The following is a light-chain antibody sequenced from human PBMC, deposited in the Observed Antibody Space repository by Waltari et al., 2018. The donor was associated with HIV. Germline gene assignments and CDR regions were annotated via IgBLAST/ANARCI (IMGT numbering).Light chain of an antibody. CDR2: DVS. Sequence: QSVLSEPPSASATPGQRVTISCSGSDSTSEFTTFYWSQQFPGAAPQLSIYDVSHRPSGVPARFSGSKSGTSASLSSSTLQSEDAALYYCAARSDISTTWVFGGGTRLTVL. V-gene: IGLV1-44*01. CDR3: AARSDISTTWV. CDR1: DSTSEFTT. J-gene: IGLJ3*02.